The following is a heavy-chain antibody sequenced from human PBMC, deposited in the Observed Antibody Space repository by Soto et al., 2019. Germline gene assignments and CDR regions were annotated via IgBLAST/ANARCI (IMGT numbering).Heavy chain of an antibody. Sequence: QVLLQESGPGLVKPSETLSLTCTVSGGSISGYYWSWLRQPPGKGLEWIGYIYDSGSTNYTPSLRSRVSRSINTYTSQFSLRLTSVTAADTAVYYCARGRSVLNWLDPWGQGTLATVSS. CDR2: IYDSGST. D-gene: IGHD3-3*01. V-gene: IGHV4-59*01. CDR3: ARGRSVLNWLDP. CDR1: GGSISGYY. J-gene: IGHJ5*02.